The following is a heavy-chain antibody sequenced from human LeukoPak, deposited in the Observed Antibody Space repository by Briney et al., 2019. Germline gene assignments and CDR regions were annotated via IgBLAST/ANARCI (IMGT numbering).Heavy chain of an antibody. J-gene: IGHJ6*02. Sequence: SETLSLTCAVYGGSFSGYYWSWIRQPPGKGLEWIGEINHSGSTNYNPSLKSRVTISVDTSKNQFSLKLSSVTAADTAVYYCARWNTRGYSYGRAHHYYYGMDVWGQGTTVTVSS. D-gene: IGHD5-18*01. CDR3: ARWNTRGYSYGRAHHYYYGMDV. CDR2: INHSGST. CDR1: GGSFSGYY. V-gene: IGHV4-34*01.